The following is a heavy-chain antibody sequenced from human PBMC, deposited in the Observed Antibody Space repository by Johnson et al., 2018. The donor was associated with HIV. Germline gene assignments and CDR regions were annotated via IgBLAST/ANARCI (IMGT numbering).Heavy chain of an antibody. CDR3: AREGDGGAFDI. D-gene: IGHD3-16*01. Sequence: QVQLVESGGGVVQPGRSLRLSCAASGFTFSSYGMHWVRQAPGKGLEWVAFIRYDGSNKYYADSVKGRFTISRDNSKNTLYLQMNSLRAEDTAVYYCAREGDGGAFDIWGQGTMVTVSS. V-gene: IGHV3-33*01. CDR2: IRYDGSNK. J-gene: IGHJ3*02. CDR1: GFTFSSYG.